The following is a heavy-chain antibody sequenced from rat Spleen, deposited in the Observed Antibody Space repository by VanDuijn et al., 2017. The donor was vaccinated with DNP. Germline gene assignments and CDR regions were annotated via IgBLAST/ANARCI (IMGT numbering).Heavy chain of an antibody. V-gene: IGHV3-1*01. CDR3: ARWPGYNPPYAMDA. D-gene: IGHD1-4*01. CDR1: GYSITSNY. J-gene: IGHJ4*01. CDR2: IGYSGST. Sequence: EVQLQESGPGLVKPSQSLSLTCSVTGYSITSNYWGWIRKFPGNKMEWIGHIGYSGSTTYNPSLKSRISITRDTSKNQLFLQVNSVTTEDTATYYCARWPGYNPPYAMDAWGQGTSVTVSS.